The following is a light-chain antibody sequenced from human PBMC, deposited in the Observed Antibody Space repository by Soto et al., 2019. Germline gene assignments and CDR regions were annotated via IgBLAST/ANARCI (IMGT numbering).Light chain of an antibody. CDR2: MAS. Sequence: DIQMTQSPSTLSASVVDRVTITCRASQSVSTWLSWYQQKPGRAPQVLISMASTLESCFPSSFSGSGSGTEFTLTISSLQPDDFATYYCQQYNSHSPWTFGQGTKVDIK. CDR3: QQYNSHSPWT. CDR1: QSVSTW. J-gene: IGKJ1*01. V-gene: IGKV1-5*03.